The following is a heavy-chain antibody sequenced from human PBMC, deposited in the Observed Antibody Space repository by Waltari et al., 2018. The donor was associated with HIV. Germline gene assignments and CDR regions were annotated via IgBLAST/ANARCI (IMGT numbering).Heavy chain of an antibody. D-gene: IGHD3-22*01. Sequence: VKLVDSGGTSLQAGGSLRLSCVVSEFTVGLTYCSWCRQEPGQGLEWVSTIYSDGKVFYADPVRGRFTLSRDNSKNMLSLQMNSLRVDDSAKYYCARLATHFYDGFGGGFEAYGMDVWGQGTTVIVSS. J-gene: IGHJ6*02. CDR1: EFTVGLTY. CDR3: ARLATHFYDGFGGGFEAYGMDV. V-gene: IGHV3-53*01. CDR2: IYSDGKV.